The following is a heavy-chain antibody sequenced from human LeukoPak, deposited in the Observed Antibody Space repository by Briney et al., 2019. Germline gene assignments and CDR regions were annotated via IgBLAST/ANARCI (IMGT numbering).Heavy chain of an antibody. Sequence: PSETLSLTCAVSGYSISSGYYWGWIPQPPGKGLEWIGSIYHSGSTYYNPSLKSRVTISVDTSKKQFSLKLSSVTAADTAVYYCARDSYSSSWHFDYWGQGTLVTVSS. D-gene: IGHD6-13*01. CDR2: IYHSGST. V-gene: IGHV4-38-2*02. CDR1: GYSISSGYY. CDR3: ARDSYSSSWHFDY. J-gene: IGHJ4*02.